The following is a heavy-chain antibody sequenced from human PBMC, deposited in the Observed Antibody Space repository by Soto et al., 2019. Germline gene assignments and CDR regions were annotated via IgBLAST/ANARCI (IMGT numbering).Heavy chain of an antibody. D-gene: IGHD2-8*01. CDR3: ARQLVYAKYSVLSHFDY. CDR1: GGTFSSYA. Sequence: ASVKVSCKASGGTFSSYAISWVRQSPGQGLEWMGGIIPIFGTANYAQKFQGRVTITADESTSTAYMELSSLRSEDTAVYYCARQLVYAKYSVLSHFDYWGQGTLVTVSS. CDR2: IIPIFGTA. V-gene: IGHV1-69*13. J-gene: IGHJ4*02.